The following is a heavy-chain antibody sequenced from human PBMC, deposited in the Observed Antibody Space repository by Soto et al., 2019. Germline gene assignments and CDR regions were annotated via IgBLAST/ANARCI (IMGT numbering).Heavy chain of an antibody. CDR1: GGFVNSDTHS. D-gene: IGHD2-2*01. Sequence: SETLSLTCTVSGGFVNSDTHSWSWIRQTPGKRLEWIGFIYSGGSTTNPSLRSRVTMSVDTSKNQFSLKLRSVIVADTAVYHCARFVRSCSATTCSTRADVWGQGITVTVSS. V-gene: IGHV4-61*01. CDR3: ARFVRSCSATTCSTRADV. CDR2: IYSGGST. J-gene: IGHJ6*02.